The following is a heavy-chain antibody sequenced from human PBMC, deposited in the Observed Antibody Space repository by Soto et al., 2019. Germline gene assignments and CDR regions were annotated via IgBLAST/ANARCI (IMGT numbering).Heavy chain of an antibody. J-gene: IGHJ4*02. CDR2: IYHTGSA. CDR3: ARGLIAVAGGYYFDY. D-gene: IGHD6-19*01. V-gene: IGHV4-59*01. CDR1: GGSIGTYY. Sequence: PSETLSLTCAVSGGSIGTYYWAWIRQPPGKGLEWIGYIYHTGSADYNPSLRSRVTISVDTSKNQFSLKLSSVTAADTAVYYCARGLIAVAGGYYFDYWGQGTLVTVSS.